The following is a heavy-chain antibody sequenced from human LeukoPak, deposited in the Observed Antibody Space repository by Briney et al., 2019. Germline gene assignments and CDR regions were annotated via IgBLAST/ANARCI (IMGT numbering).Heavy chain of an antibody. D-gene: IGHD3-16*02. J-gene: IGHJ4*02. CDR1: GGSISNSIYY. CDR2: IYYSGST. CDR3: ARVGGDYVWGSYLDY. Sequence: PSETLSLTCTVSGGSISNSIYYWGWIRQPPGKGLEWIGNIYYSGSTYYNPSLKSRVTISVDTSKNQFSLRLSSVTAADTAVYYCARVGGDYVWGSYLDYWGQGTLVTVSS. V-gene: IGHV4-39*01.